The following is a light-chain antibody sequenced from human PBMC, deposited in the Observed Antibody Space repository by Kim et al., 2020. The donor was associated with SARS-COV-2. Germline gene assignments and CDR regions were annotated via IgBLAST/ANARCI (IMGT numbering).Light chain of an antibody. CDR3: ASWDDRLSAQV. CDR1: HSNIGNNF. Sequence: GQRVNHSGSGSHSNIGNNFVNWYQQRPGAAPNLLLYRNRERPSGVPDRISGSTSGTSASLAISGLRAEDEADYYCASWDDRLSAQVFGGGTQLTVL. CDR2: RNR. V-gene: IGLV1-47*01. J-gene: IGLJ3*02.